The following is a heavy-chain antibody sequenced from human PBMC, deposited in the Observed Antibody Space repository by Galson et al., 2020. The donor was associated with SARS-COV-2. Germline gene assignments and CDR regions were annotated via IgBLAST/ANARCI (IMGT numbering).Heavy chain of an antibody. CDR2: SYTSGYT. Sequence: SETLSLTCTVSGGSISSGRYYWSWIRQPAGKGLEWNGRSYTSGYTNYNPSLKSRLTLSIDTSKNQFSLKLTSVTAADTAVYYCARSVTHFGDFPGYWGQGTLVTVSS. D-gene: IGHD4-17*01. J-gene: IGHJ4*02. CDR3: ARSVTHFGDFPGY. V-gene: IGHV4-61*02. CDR1: GGSISSGRYY.